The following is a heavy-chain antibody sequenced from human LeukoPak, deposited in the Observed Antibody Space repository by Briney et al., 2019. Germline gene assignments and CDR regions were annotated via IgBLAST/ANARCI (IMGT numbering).Heavy chain of an antibody. D-gene: IGHD2-2*03. V-gene: IGHV3-7*01. CDR1: GFTFSSYW. J-gene: IGHJ4*02. CDR2: IKQDGSEK. Sequence: GGSLRLSCAASGFTFSSYWMSWVRQAPGKGLEWVANIKQDGSEKYYVDSVKGRFTISRDNAKNSLYLQMNSLRAEDTAVYYCARDLDIVIVPAAMVPDYWGQGTLVTVSS. CDR3: ARDLDIVIVPAAMVPDY.